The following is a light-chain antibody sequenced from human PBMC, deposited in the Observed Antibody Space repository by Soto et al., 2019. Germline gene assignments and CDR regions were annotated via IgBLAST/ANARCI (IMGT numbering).Light chain of an antibody. V-gene: IGKV4-1*01. Sequence: DIVMTQSPDSLAVSLGERATINCKSSQSVLYSSNNKNYLAWYQQKPGQPPKLLIYWASTRESGVPDRFSGSGSGPDFTLTISSLQAEDVAVYYCQQYYSILYTFGQGTKLEIK. CDR2: WAS. CDR1: QSVLYSSNNKNY. J-gene: IGKJ2*01. CDR3: QQYYSILYT.